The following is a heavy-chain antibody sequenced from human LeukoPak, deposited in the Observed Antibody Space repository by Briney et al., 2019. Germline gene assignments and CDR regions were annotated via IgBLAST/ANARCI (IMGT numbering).Heavy chain of an antibody. CDR3: ARGPTYYYDSSQSNGLWFDP. CDR1: GFTFSDYY. D-gene: IGHD3-22*01. V-gene: IGHV3-11*01. J-gene: IGHJ5*02. CDR2: TSSSGSTI. Sequence: GGSLRLSCAASGFTFSDYYMSWIRQAPGKGLEWVSYTSSSGSTIYYADSVKGRFTISRGNAKNSLYLQMNSLRAEDTAVYYCARGPTYYYDSSQSNGLWFDPWGQGTLVTVSS.